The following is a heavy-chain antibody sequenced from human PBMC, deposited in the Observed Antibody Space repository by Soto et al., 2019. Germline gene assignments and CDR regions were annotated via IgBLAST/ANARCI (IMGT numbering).Heavy chain of an antibody. CDR1: GFTFSNFA. Sequence: QLLESGGGFVQPGGSLRLSCVASGFTFSNFAMAWVRQAPGEGLEWVSAISGSGDDTFYADYMKGRFTISRDNSKDTLYLQSNSLRAEDTAVYYCANPIPKTGTTFGFWGQGTLVSVSS. J-gene: IGHJ4*02. V-gene: IGHV3-23*01. CDR2: ISGSGDDT. CDR3: ANPIPKTGTTFGF. D-gene: IGHD1-1*01.